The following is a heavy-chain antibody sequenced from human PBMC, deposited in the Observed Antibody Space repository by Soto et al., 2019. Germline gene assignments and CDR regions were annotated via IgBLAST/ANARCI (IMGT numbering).Heavy chain of an antibody. Sequence: LRETLSLTCAVYGGSFSGYYWSWIRQPPGKGLEWIGEINHSGSTNYNPSLKSRVTISVDTSKNQFSLKLSSVTAADTAVYYCARARKGYYDSSGYYGYWGQGTLVTVS. D-gene: IGHD3-22*01. CDR3: ARARKGYYDSSGYYGY. CDR1: GGSFSGYY. J-gene: IGHJ4*02. CDR2: INHSGST. V-gene: IGHV4-34*01.